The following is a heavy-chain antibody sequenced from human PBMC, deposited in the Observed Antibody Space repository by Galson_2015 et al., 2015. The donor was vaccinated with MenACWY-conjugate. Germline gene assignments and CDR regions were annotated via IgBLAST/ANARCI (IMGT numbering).Heavy chain of an antibody. CDR3: ARDTRGHFDY. CDR2: IKQDGREK. Sequence: SLRLSCAVSGFAFSSYWMSWVRQAPGKGLEWVANIKQDGREKNYVDSVKGRFTISRDNADNSVYLQMDSQRVEDTAVYYCARDTRGHFDYWGQGTLATFSS. J-gene: IGHJ4*02. CDR1: GFAFSSYW. V-gene: IGHV3-7*03.